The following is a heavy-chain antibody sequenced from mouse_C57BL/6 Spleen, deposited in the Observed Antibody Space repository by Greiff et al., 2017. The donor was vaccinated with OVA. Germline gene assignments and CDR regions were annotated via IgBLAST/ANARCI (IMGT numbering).Heavy chain of an antibody. CDR1: GFTFSDYG. D-gene: IGHD2-4*01. J-gene: IGHJ4*01. Sequence: DVKLVESGGGLVKPGGSLKLSCAASGFTFSDYGMHWVRQAPEKGLEWVAYISSGSSTIYYADTVKGRFTISRDNAKNTLFLQMTSLRSEDTAMYYCARRDYGYAMDYWGQGTSVTVSS. CDR3: ARRDYGYAMDY. V-gene: IGHV5-17*01. CDR2: ISSGSSTI.